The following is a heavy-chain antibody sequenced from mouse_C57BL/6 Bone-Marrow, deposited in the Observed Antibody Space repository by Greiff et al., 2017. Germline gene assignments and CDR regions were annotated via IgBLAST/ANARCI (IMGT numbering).Heavy chain of an antibody. J-gene: IGHJ1*03. CDR1: GFTFSSYA. CDR2: ISDGGSYT. Sequence: DVMLVESGGGLVKPGGSLKLSCAASGFTFSSYAMSWVRQTPEKRLEWVATISDGGSYTYYTDNVKGRFTISRDNAKNSLYLQMSHLKSEDSAMXYCARMHYSRWYFDVWGTGTTVTVSS. CDR3: ARMHYSRWYFDV. V-gene: IGHV5-4*03. D-gene: IGHD2-5*01.